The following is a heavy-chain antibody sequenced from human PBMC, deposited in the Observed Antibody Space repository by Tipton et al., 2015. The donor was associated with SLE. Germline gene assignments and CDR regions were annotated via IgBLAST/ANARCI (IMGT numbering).Heavy chain of an antibody. D-gene: IGHD6-13*01. Sequence: TLSLTCSVSGVSITTENYYWSWIRQPAGKGLEWIGRIFSDGSTNYNPFLKSRVSMSLDTAKNQFSLKLTSVTAADTAMYYCARDLGEYSSSCAAGCWGQGTLVTVSS. CDR1: GVSITTENYY. CDR3: ARDLGEYSSSCAAGC. V-gene: IGHV4-61*02. J-gene: IGHJ4*02. CDR2: IFSDGST.